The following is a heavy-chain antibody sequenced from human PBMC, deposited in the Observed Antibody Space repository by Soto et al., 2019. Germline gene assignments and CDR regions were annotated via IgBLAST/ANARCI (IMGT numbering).Heavy chain of an antibody. V-gene: IGHV4-59*08. Sequence: SETLSLTCTVSGGSISSYYWSWIRQPPGKGLEWIGYIYYSGSTNYNPSLKSRVTISVDTSKNQFSLKLSSVTAADTAVYYCARHLGTNPIWFDPWGQGTLVTVSS. J-gene: IGHJ5*02. CDR1: GGSISSYY. CDR3: ARHLGTNPIWFDP. CDR2: IYYSGST. D-gene: IGHD2-8*01.